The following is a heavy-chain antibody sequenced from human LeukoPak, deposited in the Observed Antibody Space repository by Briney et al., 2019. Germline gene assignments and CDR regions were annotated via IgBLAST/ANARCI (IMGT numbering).Heavy chain of an antibody. J-gene: IGHJ4*02. V-gene: IGHV3-7*01. Sequence: TGGSLRLSCATSGFTFSSNWMSWVRHAPGRGLDWVANIKPDGSAEYYAASVKGRFTVSRDNAKNSLYLQMNSPRVEDTAVYYCARANNSSWHNWGQGTLVTVSS. CDR1: GFTFSSNW. CDR2: IKPDGSAE. CDR3: ARANNSSWHN. D-gene: IGHD6-13*01.